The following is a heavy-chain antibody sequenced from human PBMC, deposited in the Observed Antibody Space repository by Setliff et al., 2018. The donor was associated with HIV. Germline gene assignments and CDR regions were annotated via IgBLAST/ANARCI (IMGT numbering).Heavy chain of an antibody. CDR1: GYTFTGYY. D-gene: IGHD6-13*01. CDR2: INPNSGGT. Sequence: GASVKVSCKASGYTFTGYYMHWVRQAPGQGLEWMGWINPNSGGTNYAQKFEGRVTMTRDTSISTAYMELSRLRSDDTAVYYCATLQQLTYYFDYWGQGTLVTVSS. CDR3: ATLQQLTYYFDY. V-gene: IGHV1-2*02. J-gene: IGHJ4*02.